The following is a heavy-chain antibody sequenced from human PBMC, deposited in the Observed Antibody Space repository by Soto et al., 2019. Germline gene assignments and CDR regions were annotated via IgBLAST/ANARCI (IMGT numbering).Heavy chain of an antibody. J-gene: IGHJ6*02. CDR2: ISAYNGNT. CDR1: GYTFTSYG. D-gene: IGHD5-12*01. CDR3: ARDRGVYAQNAYFYYGMDV. Sequence: ASVKVSCKASGYTFTSYGISWVRQAPGQGLEWMGWISAYNGNTNYAQKLQGRVTMTTDTSTSTAYMELRSLRSDDTAVYYCARDRGVYAQNAYFYYGMDVWGQGTSVTVSS. V-gene: IGHV1-18*01.